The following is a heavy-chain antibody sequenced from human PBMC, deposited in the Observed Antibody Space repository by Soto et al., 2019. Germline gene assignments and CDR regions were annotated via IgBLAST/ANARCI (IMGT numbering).Heavy chain of an antibody. J-gene: IGHJ4*02. V-gene: IGHV1-69*12. CDR2: IIPIFGTA. Sequence: QVQLVQSGAEVKKPGSSVKVSCKASGGTFSSYAISWVRRAPGQGLEWMGGIIPIFGTANYAQKFQGRVTITADESTSTAYMELSSLRSEDTAVYYCATPPAYCGGDCSPGYWGQGTLVTVSS. CDR3: ATPPAYCGGDCSPGY. D-gene: IGHD2-21*02. CDR1: GGTFSSYA.